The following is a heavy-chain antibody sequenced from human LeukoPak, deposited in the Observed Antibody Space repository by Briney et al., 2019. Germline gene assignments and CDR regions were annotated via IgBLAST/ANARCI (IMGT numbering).Heavy chain of an antibody. CDR3: ARRHCCGGDRNWFDP. Sequence: GASVKVSCKASGGTFSSYAISWVRQAPGQGLEWMGGIIPIFGTANYAQKFQGRVTITADESTSTAYMELSSLRSEDTAVYYCARRHCCGGDRNWFDPWGQGTLVTVSS. J-gene: IGHJ5*02. CDR2: IIPIFGTA. D-gene: IGHD2-21*02. V-gene: IGHV1-69*13. CDR1: GGTFSSYA.